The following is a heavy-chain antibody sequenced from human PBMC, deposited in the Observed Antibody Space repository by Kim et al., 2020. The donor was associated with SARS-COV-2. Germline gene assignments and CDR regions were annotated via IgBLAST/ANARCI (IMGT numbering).Heavy chain of an antibody. CDR3: ARGEIVVPYST. Sequence: TNYNPSLKSRVTISVDTSKNQFALKLSSVTAADTAVYYCARGEIVVPYSTWGQGTLVTVSS. CDR2: T. J-gene: IGHJ5*02. V-gene: IGHV4-34*01. D-gene: IGHD3-22*01.